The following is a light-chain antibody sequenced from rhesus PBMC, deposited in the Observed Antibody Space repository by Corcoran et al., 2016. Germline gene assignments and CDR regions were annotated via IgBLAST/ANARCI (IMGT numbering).Light chain of an antibody. CDR2: WAS. Sequence: DVVMTQSPDSLAVSLGERVTINCKSSRSLLSSANNKNYLAWYQPKPGQPPRLLIYWASTRESGVPDRCSGSGSGTGFRLTINGLQTDDVAVYYCQQFYSSPVTFGGGTKVEIK. V-gene: IGKV4-1*01. J-gene: IGKJ4*01. CDR3: QQFYSSPVT. CDR1: RSLLSSANNKNY.